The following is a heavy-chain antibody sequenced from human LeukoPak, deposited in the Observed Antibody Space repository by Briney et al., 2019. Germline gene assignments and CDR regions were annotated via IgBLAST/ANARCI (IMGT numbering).Heavy chain of an antibody. D-gene: IGHD5-18*01. V-gene: IGHV4-38-2*02. J-gene: IGHJ4*02. CDR3: ARDPLDTAMAYRDY. CDR2: IHHSGSA. CDR1: GYSISSGYY. Sequence: SETLSLTCSVSGYSISSGYYWGWIRQPPGKGLEWIGTIHHSGSADDNPSLKSRVTISVETSKNQFSLKLSSVTAADTAVYYCARDPLDTAMAYRDYWGQGTLVTVSS.